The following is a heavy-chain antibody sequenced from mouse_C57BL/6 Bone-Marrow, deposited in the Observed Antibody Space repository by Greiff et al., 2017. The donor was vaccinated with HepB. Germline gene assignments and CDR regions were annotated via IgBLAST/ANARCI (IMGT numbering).Heavy chain of an antibody. CDR2: IYPSDSET. J-gene: IGHJ3*01. CDR1: GYTFTSYW. Sequence: QVQLKQPGAELVRPGSSVKLSCKASGYTFTSYWMDWVKQRPGQGLEWIGNIYPSDSETHYNQKFKDKATLTVDKSSSTAYMQLSSLTSEDSAVYYCARENCYGSSVWFAYWGQGTLVTVSA. D-gene: IGHD1-1*01. V-gene: IGHV1-61*01. CDR3: ARENCYGSSVWFAY.